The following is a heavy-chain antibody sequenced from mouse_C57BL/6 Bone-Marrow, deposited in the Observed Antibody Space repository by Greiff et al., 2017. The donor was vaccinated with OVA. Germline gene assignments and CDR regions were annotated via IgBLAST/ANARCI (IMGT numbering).Heavy chain of an antibody. J-gene: IGHJ3*01. D-gene: IGHD2-1*01. Sequence: VQLHQSGAALVRPGTSVQVSCTASGYAFTHYLLEWVKQRPGPGLAWIGVINPGRGGTNYNEKFKGKATLTADKSSSTAYMQLSSQTSEDAAVYFCARGGNLFAYWGQGTLVTVSA. CDR2: INPGRGGT. V-gene: IGHV1-54*01. CDR3: ARGGNLFAY. CDR1: GYAFTHYL.